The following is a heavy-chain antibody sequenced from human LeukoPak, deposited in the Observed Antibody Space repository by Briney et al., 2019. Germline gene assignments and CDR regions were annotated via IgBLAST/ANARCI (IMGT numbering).Heavy chain of an antibody. J-gene: IGHJ5*02. CDR3: ARVGYCSSTSCPATANWFDP. D-gene: IGHD2-2*03. V-gene: IGHV1-18*01. CDR2: ISAYNGNT. CDR1: GYTFTSYG. Sequence: ASVKVSCKASGYTFTSYGISWVRQAPGQGLEWMGWISAYNGNTNYAQKLQGRVIMTTDTSTSTAYMELRSLRSDDTAVYYCARVGYCSSTSCPATANWFDPWGQGTLVTVSS.